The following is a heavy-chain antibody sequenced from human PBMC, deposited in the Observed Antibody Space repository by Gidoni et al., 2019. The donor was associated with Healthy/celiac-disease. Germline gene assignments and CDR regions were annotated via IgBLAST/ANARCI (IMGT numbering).Heavy chain of an antibody. CDR3: AKDKKEYSSSFIGNWFDP. Sequence: EVQLLESGGGLVQPGGSLSLSCASSGFTFSSYAMSWVRQAPGKGLEWVSAISGSGGSTYYADSVKGRFTISRDNSKNTLYLQMNSLRAEDTAVYYCAKDKKEYSSSFIGNWFDPWGQGTLVTVSS. CDR2: ISGSGGST. CDR1: GFTFSSYA. D-gene: IGHD6-6*01. J-gene: IGHJ5*02. V-gene: IGHV3-23*01.